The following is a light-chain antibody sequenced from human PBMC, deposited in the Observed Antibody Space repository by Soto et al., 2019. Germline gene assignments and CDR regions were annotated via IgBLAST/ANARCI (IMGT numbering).Light chain of an antibody. CDR2: STN. J-gene: IGLJ3*02. Sequence: VVTQEPSFSVSPGRTVTLTCGLSSGSVSTSYYPSWYQQTPGQAPRTLIYSTNTRSSGVPDRFSGSILGNKAALTITGAQADDESDYYCVLYMGSGIWVFGGGTQLTVL. V-gene: IGLV8-61*01. CDR3: VLYMGSGIWV. CDR1: SGSVSTSYY.